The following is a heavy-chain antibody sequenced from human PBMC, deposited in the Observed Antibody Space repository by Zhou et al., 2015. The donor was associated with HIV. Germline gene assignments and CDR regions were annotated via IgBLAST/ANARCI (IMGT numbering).Heavy chain of an antibody. J-gene: IGHJ4*02. D-gene: IGHD5-12*01. CDR3: AHFEYSGSYFDF. CDR2: IYSGGNT. Sequence: EVQLVESGGGLMQPGGSLRLSCAVSELTVSKNYMSWVRQAPGKGLEWVSVIYSGGNTHYAASVKGRFTISRDNSKNTVYLQMNSLRVEDTAVYYCAHFEYSGSYFDFWGQGTLVTVSS. CDR1: ELTVSKNY. V-gene: IGHV3-53*01.